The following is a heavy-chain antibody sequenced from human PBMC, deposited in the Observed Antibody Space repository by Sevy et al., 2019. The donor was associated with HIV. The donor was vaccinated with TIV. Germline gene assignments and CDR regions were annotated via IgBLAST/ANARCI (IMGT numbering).Heavy chain of an antibody. V-gene: IGHV3-64D*09. D-gene: IGHD3-3*01. CDR3: VKDSIFYDSSSGYRPFYYYGMDV. CDR1: GFTFSGSA. J-gene: IGHJ6*02. CDR2: ISSSGSSA. Sequence: GGSLRLSCSASGFTFSGSALHWVRQAPGKGLEYVSVISSSGSSAYYAESVRGRFTRSRDNSKNTLYLQMRSLRAEDKAVYYCVKDSIFYDSSSGYRPFYYYGMDVWGQGTSVTVSS.